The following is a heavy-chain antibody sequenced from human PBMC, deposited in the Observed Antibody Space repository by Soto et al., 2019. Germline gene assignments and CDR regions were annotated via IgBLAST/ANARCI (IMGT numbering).Heavy chain of an antibody. CDR1: GFSLSTSGVG. V-gene: IGHV2-5*01. J-gene: IGHJ5*02. D-gene: IGHD5-18*01. Sequence: SGPTLVNPTQTLTLTCTFSGFSLSTSGVGVGWIRQPPGKALEWLALIYWNDDKLYSPSLKSRLTITKDTSKNQLAPTTTNMDPVETATYYCAHSRDTQALLVWFDPWGQGTLVTVPS. CDR2: IYWNDDK. CDR3: AHSRDTQALLVWFDP.